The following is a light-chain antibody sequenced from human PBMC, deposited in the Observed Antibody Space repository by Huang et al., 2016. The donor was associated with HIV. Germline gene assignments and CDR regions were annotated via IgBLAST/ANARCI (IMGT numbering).Light chain of an antibody. J-gene: IGKJ1*01. Sequence: MTQSPPSLSASIGDRVTLTCRASRDISTFLALYKQKPGKPPRLLIYAAAILQSGVPSRFSGSGSGTNFTLTVSSLQPEDVANYYCQKYDSAPRTFGQGTKLEL. CDR2: AAA. V-gene: IGKV1-27*01. CDR1: RDISTF. CDR3: QKYDSAPRT.